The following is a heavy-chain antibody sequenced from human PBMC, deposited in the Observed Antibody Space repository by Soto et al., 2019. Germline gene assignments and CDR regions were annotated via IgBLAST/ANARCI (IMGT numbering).Heavy chain of an antibody. CDR1: GFTFSSYG. Sequence: QVQLVESGGGVVQPGRSLRLSCAASGFTFSSYGMHWVRQAPGKGLEWVAVIWYDGSNKYYADSVKGRFTISRDNSKNTLYLQMNSLRAEEKAVYYCARDHNWNYRRPPCYYFDYWGQGTLVTVSS. D-gene: IGHD1-7*01. CDR2: IWYDGSNK. V-gene: IGHV3-33*01. CDR3: ARDHNWNYRRPPCYYFDY. J-gene: IGHJ4*02.